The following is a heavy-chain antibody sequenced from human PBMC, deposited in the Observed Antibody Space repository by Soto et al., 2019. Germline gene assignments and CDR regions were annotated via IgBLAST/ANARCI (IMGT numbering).Heavy chain of an antibody. V-gene: IGHV3-30*18. J-gene: IGHJ2*01. D-gene: IGHD4-17*01. CDR2: ISHDGNNK. Sequence: QVQLVESGGGVVHPGRSLRLSCAASGFTFSSYGVHWVRQVPGKGLEWVAVISHDGNNKYYADSVKGRFTISRDNSKNTLYLQMNSLRAEDTAVYYCAKDSVTTVTRHFDLWGRGTLVTVSS. CDR1: GFTFSSYG. CDR3: AKDSVTTVTRHFDL.